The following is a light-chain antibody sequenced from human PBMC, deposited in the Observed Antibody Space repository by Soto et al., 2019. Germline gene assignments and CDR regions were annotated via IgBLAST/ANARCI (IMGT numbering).Light chain of an antibody. V-gene: IGKV2-24*01. CDR2: KIS. J-gene: IGKJ5*01. CDR3: MQATQFLIT. Sequence: EIVMTQTPLSSPVTLGQPASISCRSSQSLVHSDGNTYLSWLQQRPGQPPRVLIYKISKRFSGVTDRFSGSGAGTDFTLRISSVEAEDVGVYYCMQATQFLITFGQGTRLEI. CDR1: QSLVHSDGNTY.